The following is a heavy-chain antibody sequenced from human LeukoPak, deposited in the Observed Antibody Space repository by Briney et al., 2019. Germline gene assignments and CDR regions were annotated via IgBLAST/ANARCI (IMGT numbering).Heavy chain of an antibody. CDR1: GGTFSSYE. Sequence: SVKVSCKASGGTFSSYEISWVRQAPGQGLEWMGGIIPMFGTAKYAQKFQGRVTITADKSTSTAYMELRSLRSDDTAVYYCARGSRLDFDWLAYLDAFDIWGQGTMVTVSS. CDR3: ARGSRLDFDWLAYLDAFDI. V-gene: IGHV1-69*06. CDR2: IIPMFGTA. D-gene: IGHD3-9*01. J-gene: IGHJ3*02.